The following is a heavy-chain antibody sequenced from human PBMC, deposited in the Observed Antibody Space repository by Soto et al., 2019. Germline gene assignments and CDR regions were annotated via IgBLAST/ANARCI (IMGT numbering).Heavy chain of an antibody. CDR1: GGSISSGGYS. V-gene: IGHV4-30-2*01. Sequence: PSETLSLTCAVSGGSISSGGYSWSWIRQPPGKGLEWIGYIYHSGSTYYNPSLKSRVTISVDRSKNQFSLKLSSVTAADTAVYYCARGVLRGLCRVWGQGTTVTVSS. J-gene: IGHJ6*02. CDR3: ARGVLRGLCRV. D-gene: IGHD3-3*01. CDR2: IYHSGST.